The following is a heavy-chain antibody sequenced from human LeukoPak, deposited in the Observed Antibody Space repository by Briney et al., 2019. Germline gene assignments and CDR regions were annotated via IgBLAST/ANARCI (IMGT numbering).Heavy chain of an antibody. J-gene: IGHJ4*02. V-gene: IGHV4-39*01. Sequence: SETLSLTCAVSGGSISSSSSYWGSVRQPPGRGLEWIGSIYYSGSTYYNPSHKSLVTISVDTSKNQFSLKLSSVTAADTAVYYCARERQLEAWDYWGQGTLVTVSS. D-gene: IGHD6-13*01. CDR2: IYYSGST. CDR3: ARERQLEAWDY. CDR1: GGSISSSSSY.